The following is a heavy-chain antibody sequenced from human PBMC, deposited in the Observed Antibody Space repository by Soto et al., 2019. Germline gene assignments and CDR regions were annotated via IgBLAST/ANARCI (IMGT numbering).Heavy chain of an antibody. CDR3: ARVLYYYDSGGYYGY. Sequence: EVQLVESGGGLVKPGGSLRLSCAASGFTFSSYSMNWVRQAPGKGLEWVSSISSSSSYIYYADSVKGRFTISRDNAKNSLYLQMNSLRAEDTAVYYCARVLYYYDSGGYYGYWGQGTLVTVSS. CDR2: ISSSSSYI. D-gene: IGHD3-22*01. J-gene: IGHJ4*02. CDR1: GFTFSSYS. V-gene: IGHV3-21*01.